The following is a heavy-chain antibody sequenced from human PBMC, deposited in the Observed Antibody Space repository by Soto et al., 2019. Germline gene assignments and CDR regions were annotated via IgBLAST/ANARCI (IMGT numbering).Heavy chain of an antibody. CDR2: ISYDGSNK. V-gene: IGHV3-30-3*01. J-gene: IGHJ4*02. CDR1: GFTFSSYA. Sequence: GWSLRLSCAASGFTFSSYAMHWVRQAPGKGLEWVAVISYDGSNKYYADSVKGRFTISRDNSKNTLYLQMNSLRAEDTAVYYCARALSSSPYWGQGTMVSVSS. D-gene: IGHD2-2*01. CDR3: ARALSSSPY.